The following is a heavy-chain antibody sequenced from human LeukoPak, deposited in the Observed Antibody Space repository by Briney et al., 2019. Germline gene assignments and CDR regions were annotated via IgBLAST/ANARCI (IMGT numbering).Heavy chain of an antibody. CDR3: ARAGPFYYYGMDV. J-gene: IGHJ6*02. Sequence: ASVKVSCKASGYTFTGYYMHWVRQALGQGLEWMGWINPNSGGTNYAQKFQGRVTMTRDTSISTAYMELSRLRSDDTAVYYCARAGPFYYYGMDVWGQGTTVTVSS. CDR2: INPNSGGT. V-gene: IGHV1-2*02. CDR1: GYTFTGYY.